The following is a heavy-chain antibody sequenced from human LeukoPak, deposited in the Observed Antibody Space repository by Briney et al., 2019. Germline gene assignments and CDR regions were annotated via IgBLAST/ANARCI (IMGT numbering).Heavy chain of an antibody. CDR2: ISAYNGNT. Sequence: ASVKVSCKASGYTFTSYGISWVRQAPGQGVEGMGWISAYNGNTNYAQKLQGRVTMTTDTSTSTAYMELRSLRSDDTAVYYCARSSGGWDGGNIDYWGQGTLVTVSS. V-gene: IGHV1-18*01. J-gene: IGHJ4*02. CDR1: GYTFTSYG. CDR3: ARSSGGWDGGNIDY. D-gene: IGHD6-19*01.